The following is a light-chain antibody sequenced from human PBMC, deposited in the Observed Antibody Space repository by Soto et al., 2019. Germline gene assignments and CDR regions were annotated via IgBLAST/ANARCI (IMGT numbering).Light chain of an antibody. CDR2: AAS. Sequence: DIQMTQSPSSVSASVGDRVTITCRASQGITTWLDWYQQKPGKAPKLLIYAASTLQSGVSSRFSGSGSGTDFTLTIRSLLPEDFATYYCQQANSFPFTFGPGTTVDIK. CDR1: QGITTW. J-gene: IGKJ3*01. V-gene: IGKV1-12*01. CDR3: QQANSFPFT.